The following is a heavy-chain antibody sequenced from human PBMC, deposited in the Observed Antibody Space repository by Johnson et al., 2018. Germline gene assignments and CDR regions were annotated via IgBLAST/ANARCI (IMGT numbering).Heavy chain of an antibody. Sequence: VQLVQSGGGLVQPGRSLRLSCAASGVSFDDSAMYWVRQAPGKGLEWVSGISWNSGNKGYADSVKGRFTISRDNSKNTLYLQMNSRRAEDTAVYYCGKRPGGIAVAYYYYMDVWGEGTTVTVSS. CDR3: GKRPGGIAVAYYYYMDV. CDR2: ISWNSGNK. J-gene: IGHJ6*03. V-gene: IGHV3-9*01. D-gene: IGHD6-19*01. CDR1: GVSFDDSA.